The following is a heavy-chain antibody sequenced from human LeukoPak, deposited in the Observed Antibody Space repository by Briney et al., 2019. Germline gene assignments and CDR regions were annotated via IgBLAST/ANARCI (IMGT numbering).Heavy chain of an antibody. D-gene: IGHD1-26*01. J-gene: IGHJ4*02. V-gene: IGHV3-74*01. CDR2: INSDGSST. CDR3: TKGGYYVETAFDY. CDR1: GFTFSSYW. Sequence: PGGSLRLSCAASGFTFSSYWMHWVRQAPGKGLVWVSRINSDGSSTSYADSVKGRFTISRDNAKNTLYLQMNSLRAEDTDVYYCTKGGYYVETAFDYWGQGTLVTVSS.